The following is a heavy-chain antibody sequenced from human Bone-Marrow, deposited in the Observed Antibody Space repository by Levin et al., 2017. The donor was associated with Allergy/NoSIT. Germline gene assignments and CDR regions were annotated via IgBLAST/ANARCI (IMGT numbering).Heavy chain of an antibody. Sequence: SETLSLTCTVSGGSISNYYWSWIRQPPGKGLEWIGNIYYSGTTNYNPSLKSRLTISVDTSKNQFSLELSSVTAADTALYYCARGSTAYCGGDCYSNWGQGTLVTVSS. V-gene: IGHV4-59*01. J-gene: IGHJ4*02. CDR2: IYYSGTT. D-gene: IGHD2-21*02. CDR1: GGSISNYY. CDR3: ARGSTAYCGGDCYSN.